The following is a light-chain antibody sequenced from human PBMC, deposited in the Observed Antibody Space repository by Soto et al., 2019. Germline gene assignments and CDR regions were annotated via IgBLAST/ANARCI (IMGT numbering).Light chain of an antibody. J-gene: IGKJ5*01. CDR3: QQDYNLPIT. Sequence: EIVLTQSPGTLSLSPGERAILSCRASQSLSSTRLAWHQQKRGQAPRLLIYDTSTRATGVPDRFSGSGSGTDFTLTISSLQPEDFAVDYGQQDYNLPITFGQGTRLEIK. V-gene: IGKV3D-7*01. CDR2: DTS. CDR1: QSLSSTR.